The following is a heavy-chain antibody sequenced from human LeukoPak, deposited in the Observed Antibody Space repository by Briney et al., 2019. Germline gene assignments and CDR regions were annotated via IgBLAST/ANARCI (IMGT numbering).Heavy chain of an antibody. J-gene: IGHJ3*02. Sequence: AGGSLRLSCAASGFTFSSYAMSWVRQAPGKGLEWVSAISGSGGSTYYADSVKGRFTISRDNSKNTLYLQMNSLRAEDTAVYYCLYQLLTTDAFDIWGQGTMVTVSS. CDR2: ISGSGGST. CDR1: GFTFSSYA. V-gene: IGHV3-23*01. CDR3: LYQLLTTDAFDI. D-gene: IGHD2-2*01.